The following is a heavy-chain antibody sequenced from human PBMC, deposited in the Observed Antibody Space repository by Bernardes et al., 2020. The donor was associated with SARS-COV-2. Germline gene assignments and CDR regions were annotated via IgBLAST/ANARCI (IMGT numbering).Heavy chain of an antibody. J-gene: IGHJ6*02. CDR1: VFSHSTSGVG. CDR3: AHSHAYYGMDV. Sequence: SGHTLLKPTHTLTLTCAFSVFSHSTSGVGVGWIRQPPGKALEWLALIYWDDDKRYSPSLKSRLTITKDTSKNQVVLTMTHMDPVDTATYYCAHSHAYYGMDVRGQGTTVTVSS. V-gene: IGHV2-5*02. CDR2: IYWDDDK.